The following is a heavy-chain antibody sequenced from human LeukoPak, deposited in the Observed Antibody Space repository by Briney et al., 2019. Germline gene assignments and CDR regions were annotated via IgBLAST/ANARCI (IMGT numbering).Heavy chain of an antibody. J-gene: IGHJ4*02. D-gene: IGHD6-19*01. CDR1: GFTFGDYA. CDR3: TRDLVAVAGPEGY. CDR2: IRSKAYGGTT. Sequence: PGGSLRLSCSASGFTFGDYAMSWVRQAPGKGLEWVGFIRSKAYGGTTEYAASVKGRFTISRDDSKSIAYLQMNSLKTEDTAVYYCTRDLVAVAGPEGYWGQGTLVTVSS. V-gene: IGHV3-49*04.